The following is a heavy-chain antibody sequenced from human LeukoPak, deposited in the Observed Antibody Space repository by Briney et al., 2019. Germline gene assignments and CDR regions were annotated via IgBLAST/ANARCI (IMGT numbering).Heavy chain of an antibody. CDR1: GGSISSSSYY. CDR2: IYYSGGT. CDR3: ARGSRYNWNYYYYMDV. Sequence: SETLSLTCTVSGGSISSSSYYWGWIRQPPGKWLEWIGSIYYSGGTYYNPSLKSRVTISVDTSKNQFSLKLSSVTAADTAVYYCARGSRYNWNYYYYMDVWGKGTTVTVSS. D-gene: IGHD1-20*01. V-gene: IGHV4-39*07. J-gene: IGHJ6*03.